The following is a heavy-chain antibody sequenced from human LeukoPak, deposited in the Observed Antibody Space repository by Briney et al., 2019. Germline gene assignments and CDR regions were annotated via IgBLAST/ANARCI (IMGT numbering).Heavy chain of an antibody. D-gene: IGHD3-3*01. CDR2: MNCSENT. Sequence: SETLSLTCAVYGGSFSGYYGRWIRQPPGKGLEWIGEMNCSENTNYNPSLKSLVTISVDTSKNQFPLKLSSVTAADTAVYYCARGSLVYDFWSGYYAMNAFDIWGQGTMVTVSS. V-gene: IGHV4-34*01. CDR1: GGSFSGYY. J-gene: IGHJ3*02. CDR3: ARGSLVYDFWSGYYAMNAFDI.